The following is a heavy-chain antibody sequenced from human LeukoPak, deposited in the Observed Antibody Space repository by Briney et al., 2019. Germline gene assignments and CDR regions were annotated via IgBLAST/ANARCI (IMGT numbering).Heavy chain of an antibody. J-gene: IGHJ4*02. Sequence: SETLPLTCAVSGYSISSGYYWGWIRQPPGKGLEWIGSIYNSGSTYYNPSLKSRVTISVDTSKNQFSLKLSSVTAADTAVYYCARRHASGWYFDYWGQGTLVTVSS. CDR1: GYSISSGYY. CDR2: IYNSGST. D-gene: IGHD6-19*01. CDR3: ARRHASGWYFDY. V-gene: IGHV4-38-2*01.